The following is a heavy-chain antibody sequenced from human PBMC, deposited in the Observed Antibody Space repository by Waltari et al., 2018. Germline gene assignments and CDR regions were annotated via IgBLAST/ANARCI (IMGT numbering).Heavy chain of an antibody. CDR1: GSTVSNYW. CDR3: VRDQWFAFDI. J-gene: IGHJ3*02. CDR2: IMTDGREE. D-gene: IGHD3-22*01. V-gene: IGHV3-7*01. Sequence: EVQLVESGGGLVHPGGSPRLSCAASGSTVSNYWMGWVRQAPGKGLEWVANIMTDGREEYYVDSVRGRFTISRDNAKNSLYLQMNSLRPEDTAVYYCVRDQWFAFDIWGQGTMVTVSS.